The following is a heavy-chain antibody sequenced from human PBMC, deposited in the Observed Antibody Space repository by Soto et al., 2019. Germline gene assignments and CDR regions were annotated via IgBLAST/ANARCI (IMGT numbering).Heavy chain of an antibody. V-gene: IGHV3-30*03. CDR1: GFSFSSYG. J-gene: IGHJ4*02. CDR3: ARGGIQLWLQLIDY. CDR2: ISYDGSNN. D-gene: IGHD5-18*01. Sequence: QVQLVESGGGVVQPGRSLRLSCAASGFSFSSYGMHWVRQAPGKGLEWVAVISYDGSNNYYADSVKGRFTISRDNSQNTLYLQMNSLRTEDTAVYYCARGGIQLWLQLIDYWGQGTLVTVSS.